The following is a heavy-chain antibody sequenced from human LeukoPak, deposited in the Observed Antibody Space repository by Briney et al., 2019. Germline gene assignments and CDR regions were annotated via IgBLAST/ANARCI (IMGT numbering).Heavy chain of an antibody. V-gene: IGHV1-2*02. CDR1: GYTFTGYY. J-gene: IGHJ4*02. CDR2: INPNSDDT. Sequence: ASVKVSCKASGYTFTGYYIHWVRHAPGQRLEWMGWINPNSDDTNYTQNFQCRVTTTRDTSISTAYMELSRLRSDGTAVFYCARGGNVYCSGITCYLPDYWGQGTLVTVSS. D-gene: IGHD2-2*01. CDR3: ARGGNVYCSGITCYLPDY.